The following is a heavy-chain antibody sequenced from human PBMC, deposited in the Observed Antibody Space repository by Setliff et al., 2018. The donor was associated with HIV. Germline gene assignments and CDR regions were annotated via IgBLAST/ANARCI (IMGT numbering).Heavy chain of an antibody. CDR2: IVPRDGIL. CDR1: GDTFAHYA. CDR3: ARDRGAYYECFDS. D-gene: IGHD3-10*01. Sequence: SVKVSCKAPGDTFAHYALNWVRQVPGQGLEWMGGIVPRDGILKYAQKFQGRLTFTADKSTTTVYMELSSLRSDDTAVYYCARDRGAYYECFDSWGQGTLVTVSS. V-gene: IGHV1-69*10. J-gene: IGHJ4*02.